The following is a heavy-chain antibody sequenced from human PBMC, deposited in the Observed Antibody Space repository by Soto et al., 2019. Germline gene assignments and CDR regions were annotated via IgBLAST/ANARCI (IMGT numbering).Heavy chain of an antibody. CDR1: GFTFSTYG. J-gene: IGHJ6*02. CDR2: ISYDGSDR. D-gene: IGHD3-10*01. V-gene: IGHV3-30*18. Sequence: GGSLRLSCAASGFTFSTYGMHWVRQAPGKGLEWVALISYDGSDRNSADSVKGRFTISRDNSKNTLYLQMNSPRVEDTAVYYCAKDEVRTPSLYAMDVWGQGTTVTVSS. CDR3: AKDEVRTPSLYAMDV.